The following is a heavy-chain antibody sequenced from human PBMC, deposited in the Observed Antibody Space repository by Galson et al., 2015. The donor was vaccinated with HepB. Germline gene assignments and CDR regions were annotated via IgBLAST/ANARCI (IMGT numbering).Heavy chain of an antibody. Sequence: SLRLSCAASGFTFSDYAMNWVRQAPGKGLEWVSLIRGSGSSTYYADSVKGRFTISRDNSKNTLYLQMNSLRAEDTAVYYCAKDWGSHRVFDYWGQGTLVTVSS. D-gene: IGHD3-16*02. CDR2: IRGSGSST. CDR1: GFTFSDYA. J-gene: IGHJ4*02. V-gene: IGHV3-23*01. CDR3: AKDWGSHRVFDY.